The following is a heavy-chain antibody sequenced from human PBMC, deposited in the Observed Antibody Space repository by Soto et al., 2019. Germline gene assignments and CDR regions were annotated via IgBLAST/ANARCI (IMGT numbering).Heavy chain of an antibody. Sequence: PSETLSLTCTVSGDSVTSNHFFWGWIRRPPGRGLEWIASIYRDGSTYIRPSFKSRVTISVDTATNQVSLRMSSVTAADTAVYFCGRVVEGATRHTDFDSWGQGTLVTVSS. J-gene: IGHJ5*01. CDR1: GDSVTSNHFF. V-gene: IGHV4-39*01. CDR2: IYRDGST. D-gene: IGHD2-21*01. CDR3: GRVVEGATRHTDFDS.